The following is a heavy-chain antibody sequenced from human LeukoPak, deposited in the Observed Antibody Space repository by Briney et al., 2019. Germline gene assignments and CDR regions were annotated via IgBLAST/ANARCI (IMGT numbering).Heavy chain of an antibody. D-gene: IGHD1-26*01. Sequence: GGSLRLSCAASGFTFSSVWISWVRQAPGKGLEWVAVIRYDGDNKHYADSVKGRFTISRDNSKNTLYLQMNSLTAEDTAVYYCARGAWEVPYVSTYFDYWGQGTLVTVSS. J-gene: IGHJ4*02. CDR2: IRYDGDNK. V-gene: IGHV3-30-3*01. CDR3: ARGAWEVPYVSTYFDY. CDR1: GFTFSSVW.